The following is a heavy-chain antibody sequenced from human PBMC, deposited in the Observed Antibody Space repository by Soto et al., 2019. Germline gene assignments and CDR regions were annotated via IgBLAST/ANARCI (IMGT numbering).Heavy chain of an antibody. CDR1: GYTFTSYG. J-gene: IGHJ4*02. CDR3: ARDWACVLAY. V-gene: IGHV1-18*01. CDR2: ISGYNGDT. D-gene: IGHD3-16*01. Sequence: QVQLVQSGGEVKQPGASVKVSCKTSGYTFTSYGISWVRQAPGQGLEWMGWISGYNGDTKYVQKFQGRVTLTTDTSTYTAYMEVRSLRSDDTAVYYCARDWACVLAYWGQGTLVTVSS.